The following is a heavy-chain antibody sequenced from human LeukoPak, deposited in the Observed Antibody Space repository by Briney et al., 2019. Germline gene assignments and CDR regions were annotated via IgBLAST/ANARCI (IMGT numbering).Heavy chain of an antibody. Sequence: SETLSLTCTVSGDSVSSAGYFWNWIRQPPGKGLEWIGYIYYSGSINYNPSLKSRVTISLDTSKNQFSLKLTSVTAADTAVYYCARGVTMNLDYWGQGTLVTVSS. J-gene: IGHJ4*02. D-gene: IGHD3-22*01. CDR1: GDSVSSAGYF. V-gene: IGHV4-61*08. CDR3: ARGVTMNLDY. CDR2: IYYSGSI.